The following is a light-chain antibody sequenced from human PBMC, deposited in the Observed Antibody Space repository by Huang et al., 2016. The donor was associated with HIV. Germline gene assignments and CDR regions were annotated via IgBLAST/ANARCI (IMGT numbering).Light chain of an antibody. CDR1: QSVRNNY. CDR2: EAD. CDR3: QQYSTSSYT. Sequence: IVLTQSPATLSLSPGERATLTCGASQSVRNNYRAWYQQNPGLAPRLLSYEADVRAAGIPDRFSGSGSGTDFTLTISRLEPEDFGMYYCQQYSTSSYTFGRGTKVDI. V-gene: IGKV3D-20*01. J-gene: IGKJ2*01.